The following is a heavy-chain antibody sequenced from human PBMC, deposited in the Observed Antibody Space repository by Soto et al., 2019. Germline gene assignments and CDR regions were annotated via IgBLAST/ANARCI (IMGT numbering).Heavy chain of an antibody. J-gene: IGHJ4*02. D-gene: IGHD5-18*01. V-gene: IGHV4-4*02. CDR3: ARMGEGGVGVDTAMALDY. CDR2: IYHSGST. CDR1: GGSISSSNW. Sequence: SETLSLTCAVSGGSISSSNWWSWVRQPPGKGLEWIGEIYHSGSTNYNPSLKSRVTISVDKSKNQFSLKLSSVTAADTAVYYCARMGEGGVGVDTAMALDYWGQGTLVTVSS.